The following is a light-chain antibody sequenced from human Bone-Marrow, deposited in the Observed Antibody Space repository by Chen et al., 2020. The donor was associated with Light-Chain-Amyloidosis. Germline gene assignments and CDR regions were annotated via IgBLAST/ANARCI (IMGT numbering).Light chain of an antibody. J-gene: IGKJ1*01. CDR2: MAS. V-gene: IGKV1-5*03. CDR3: QQYHVYST. CDR1: QSISSW. Sequence: DIKLTQSPSILFASVGDRVPITCRASQSISSWLAWYQQKPGKAPNLLISMASSLESGVPSRFSGSGSGTEFTLTISSLQPDDFATYYCQQYHVYSTFGQGTKVEIK.